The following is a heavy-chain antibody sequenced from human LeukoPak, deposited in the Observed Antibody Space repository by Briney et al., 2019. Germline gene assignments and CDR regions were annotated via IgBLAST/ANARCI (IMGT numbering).Heavy chain of an antibody. CDR3: ARGTITIFGVVTDHVFDI. CDR2: IYRSGST. V-gene: IGHV4-59*01. CDR1: GGSFSDYY. Sequence: SETLSLTCAVSGGSFSDYYWAWIRQPPGKGLEWIGYIYRSGSTNYNPSLKSRVNMSIDTSKKHYSLRLSSVTAADTAVYFCARGTITIFGVVTDHVFDISGQGTMVTVSS. J-gene: IGHJ3*02. D-gene: IGHD3-3*01.